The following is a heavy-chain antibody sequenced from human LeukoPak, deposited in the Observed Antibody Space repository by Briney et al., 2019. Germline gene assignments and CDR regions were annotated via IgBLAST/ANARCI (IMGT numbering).Heavy chain of an antibody. V-gene: IGHV4-38-2*02. CDR2: IYYSGST. D-gene: IGHD2-2*01. CDR3: ARSYDCSSTSCYFYYYYYMDV. J-gene: IGHJ6*03. CDR1: GYSISSGYY. Sequence: SETLSLTCTVSGYSISSGYYWGWIRQPPGKGLEWIGSIYYSGSTYYNPSLKSRVTISVDTSKNQFSLKLSSVTAADTAVYYCARSYDCSSTSCYFYYYYYMDVWGKGTTVTVSS.